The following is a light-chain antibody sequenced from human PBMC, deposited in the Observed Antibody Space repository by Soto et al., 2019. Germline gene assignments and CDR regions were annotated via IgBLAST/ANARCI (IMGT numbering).Light chain of an antibody. J-gene: IGKJ1*01. CDR3: QQYVTAPRT. Sequence: EIVLTQSPSTLPSFPFDRFTLSCRASQAVNTRLAWYQHKPGQAPSLLIYGASNRATGVPDRFSGGGSGTDFTLTISRLEPEDFAVYFCQQYVTAPRTFGQGTKVDIK. CDR1: QAVNTR. V-gene: IGKV3-20*01. CDR2: GAS.